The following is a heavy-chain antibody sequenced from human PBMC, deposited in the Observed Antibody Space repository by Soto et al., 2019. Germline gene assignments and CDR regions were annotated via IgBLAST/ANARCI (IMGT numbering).Heavy chain of an antibody. CDR1: GGTFSSYA. V-gene: IGHV1-69*13. J-gene: IGHJ6*02. CDR2: IIPIFDTA. D-gene: IGHD2-2*01. Sequence: SVKVSCKASGGTFSSYAISWLRQAPGQGLEWMGGIIPIFDTANYAQKFQGRVTITADESTSTAYMELSSLRSEDTAVYYCARHDCISSSCYYYYYYGMDVWGQ. CDR3: ARHDCISSSCYYYYYYGMDV.